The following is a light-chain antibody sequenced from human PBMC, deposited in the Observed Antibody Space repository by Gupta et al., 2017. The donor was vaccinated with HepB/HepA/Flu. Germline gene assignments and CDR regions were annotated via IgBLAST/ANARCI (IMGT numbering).Light chain of an antibody. V-gene: IGKV1-17*01. CDR2: GVS. J-gene: IGKJ3*01. Sequence: DIQMTQSPSSLSESVGGRVTITCRASQDIRNDLVWFRQTPGKAPKRLVFGVSSFQSGVPSRISGSGSGTEFTLTISSLQPEDCATYYCLQHNTFPFTFGPGTKVDIK. CDR1: QDIRND. CDR3: LQHNTFPFT.